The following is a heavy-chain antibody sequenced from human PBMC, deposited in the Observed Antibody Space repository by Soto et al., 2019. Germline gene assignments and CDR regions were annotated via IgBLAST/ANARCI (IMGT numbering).Heavy chain of an antibody. CDR3: ARDSGPYCSSTSCYAHWFDP. Sequence: GASVKVSCKASGYTFTGYYMHWVRQAPGQGLEWMGWINPNSGGTNYAQKFQGWVTMTRDTSISTAYMELSRLRSDHTAVYYCARDSGPYCSSTSCYAHWFDPWGQGTLVTVSS. CDR1: GYTFTGYY. V-gene: IGHV1-2*04. CDR2: INPNSGGT. J-gene: IGHJ5*02. D-gene: IGHD2-2*01.